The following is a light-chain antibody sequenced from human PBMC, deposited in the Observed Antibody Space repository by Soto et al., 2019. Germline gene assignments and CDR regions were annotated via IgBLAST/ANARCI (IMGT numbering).Light chain of an antibody. J-gene: IGLJ2*01. CDR1: SSDVGGYNY. CDR2: DVS. CDR3: SSDTSSNTVV. V-gene: IGLV2-14*01. Sequence: QSALTQPASVSASPGQSITISCPGTSSDVGGYNYVSWYQQHPGKAPKLMIYDVSNRPSGVANRFSGSKSGNTASLTISGRQAEDEADYYCSSDTSSNTVVFGGGTKVTVL.